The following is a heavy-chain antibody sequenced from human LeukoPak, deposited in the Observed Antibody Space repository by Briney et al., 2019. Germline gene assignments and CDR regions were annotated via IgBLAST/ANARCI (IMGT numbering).Heavy chain of an antibody. CDR1: GGSISSYY. V-gene: IGHV4-59*01. Sequence: SETPSLTCTVSGGSISSYYWSWIRQPPGKGLEWIGYIYYSGSTNYNPSLKSRVTISVDTSKNQFSLKLSSVTAADTAVYYCARVYYYDSSGPSSYFDYWGQGTLVTVSS. CDR3: ARVYYYDSSGPSSYFDY. CDR2: IYYSGST. J-gene: IGHJ4*02. D-gene: IGHD3-22*01.